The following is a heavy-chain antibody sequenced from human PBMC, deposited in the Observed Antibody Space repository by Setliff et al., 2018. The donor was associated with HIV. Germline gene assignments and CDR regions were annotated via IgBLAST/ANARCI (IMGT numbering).Heavy chain of an antibody. CDR3: ASSVGFRDF. V-gene: IGHV4-34*01. D-gene: IGHD3-10*01. J-gene: IGHJ4*02. CDR2: ITPSGRT. CDR1: GGSFSGYY. Sequence: SETLSLTCAVYGGSFSGYYWSWIRQAPGKGLEWIAEITPSGRTNYSPSLKSRLSLSIESSKNQLFLKVMSVTAADSAVYYCASSVGFRDFWGQGTPVTVSS.